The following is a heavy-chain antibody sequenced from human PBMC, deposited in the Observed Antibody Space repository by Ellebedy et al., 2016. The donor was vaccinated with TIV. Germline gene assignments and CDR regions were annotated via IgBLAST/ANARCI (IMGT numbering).Heavy chain of an antibody. CDR3: ATGRSMIRGFDY. J-gene: IGHJ4*02. D-gene: IGHD3-10*01. CDR1: GYTFTNHG. Sequence: AASVKVSCKGSGYTFTNHGITWVRQAPGQGLEWMGWVSAYNGGIKYAQKFQDRVTMTTDTSTSSGYMELRSLRSDDTAVYFCATGRSMIRGFDYWGQGTLVTVSS. V-gene: IGHV1-18*01. CDR2: VSAYNGGI.